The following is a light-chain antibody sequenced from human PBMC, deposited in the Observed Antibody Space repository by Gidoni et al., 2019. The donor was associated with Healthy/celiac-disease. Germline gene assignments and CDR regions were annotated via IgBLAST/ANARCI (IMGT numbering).Light chain of an antibody. J-gene: IGKJ4*01. CDR3: QQSYSTELT. Sequence: DIPMTPSPSSLSASVGDRVTITCRASQSISSYLNWYQQKPGKAPELLIYAASSLQRGVPSRFSGSGSGTDFTLTISSLQPEDCATYYCQQSYSTELTFGGGTKVEIK. CDR2: AAS. CDR1: QSISSY. V-gene: IGKV1-39*01.